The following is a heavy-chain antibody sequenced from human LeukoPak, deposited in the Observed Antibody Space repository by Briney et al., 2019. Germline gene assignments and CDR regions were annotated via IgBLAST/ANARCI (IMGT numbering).Heavy chain of an antibody. J-gene: IGHJ1*01. CDR2: IFPGDPDA. CDR3: ARPGRIVGATPSHFQH. D-gene: IGHD1-26*01. Sequence: GESLKISCKGSGYSFTTYWIGCVRQMPGKNLEWMGIIFPGDPDAGYRPSSQGQVTIFADKCIGPAYLQWSSLKASDTAMYYCARPGRIVGATPSHFQHGGQGTLVSVSS. CDR1: GYSFTTYW. V-gene: IGHV5-51*01.